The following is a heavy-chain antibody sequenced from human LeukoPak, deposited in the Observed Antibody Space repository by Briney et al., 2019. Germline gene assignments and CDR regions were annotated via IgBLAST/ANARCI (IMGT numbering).Heavy chain of an antibody. CDR2: IYYSGST. CDR1: GGSISSSSYY. J-gene: IGHJ4*02. D-gene: IGHD4-23*01. V-gene: IGHV4-39*07. Sequence: SETLSLTCTVSGGSISSSSYYWGWIRQPPGKGLEWIGSIYYSGSTYYNPSLKSRVTISVDTSKNQFSLKLSSVTAADTAVYYCARDPFGGNSGYWGQGTLVTVSS. CDR3: ARDPFGGNSGY.